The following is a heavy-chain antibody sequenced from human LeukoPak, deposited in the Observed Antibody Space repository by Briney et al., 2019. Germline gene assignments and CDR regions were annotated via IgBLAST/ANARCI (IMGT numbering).Heavy chain of an antibody. J-gene: IGHJ4*02. D-gene: IGHD3-10*01. Sequence: GRSLRLSCAASGFSFSRYGMHWVRQAPGKGLEWVAVIWYDGSNKYYADSLKGRFTISRDNSKNTLYLQMNSLRSEDTAVYYCARDSRGYQGEADHWGQGTLVTVSS. CDR3: ARDSRGYQGEADH. CDR2: IWYDGSNK. V-gene: IGHV3-33*01. CDR1: GFSFSRYG.